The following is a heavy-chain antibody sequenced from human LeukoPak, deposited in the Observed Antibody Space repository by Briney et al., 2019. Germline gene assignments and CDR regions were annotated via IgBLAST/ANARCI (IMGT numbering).Heavy chain of an antibody. Sequence: GASVKVSCKASGYTFTSYYMHWVRQAPGQGLEWMGIINPSGGSTSYAQKFQGRVTMTRDTSTSTVYMELSSVRSEDTDVYYCARHGAEGVDFDYWGQGTLVTVSS. CDR2: INPSGGST. D-gene: IGHD3-3*01. CDR1: GYTFTSYY. J-gene: IGHJ4*02. CDR3: ARHGAEGVDFDY. V-gene: IGHV1-46*01.